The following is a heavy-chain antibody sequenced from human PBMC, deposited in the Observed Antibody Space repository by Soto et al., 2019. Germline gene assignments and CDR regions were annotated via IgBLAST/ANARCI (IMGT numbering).Heavy chain of an antibody. V-gene: IGHV1-24*01. Sequence: QVQLVQSGAEVRKPGASVKVSCKVSGYSLTELSMHWVRQAPGKGLEWMGGFDPEEDEIIYAQKFQGRVTMTQYTSTDTAYMALINLTSEDSAVYHCATSAKYLLRSELDYWGQGTLVTVSS. CDR3: ATSAKYLLRSELDY. J-gene: IGHJ4*02. CDR1: GYSLTELS. D-gene: IGHD3-22*01. CDR2: FDPEEDEI.